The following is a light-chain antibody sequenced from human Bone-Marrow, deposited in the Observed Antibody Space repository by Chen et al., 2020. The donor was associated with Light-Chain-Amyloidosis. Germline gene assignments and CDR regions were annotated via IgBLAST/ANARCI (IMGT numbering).Light chain of an antibody. Sequence: SYALTQPPSVSVSPGQTARITCYGDDLPTKSAYWYQQKPGQAPVLVIHRDTERPSGSSDRFSGCGSGTTATLTSSGVQAADEADYHCQSADSSGTYEVIFGGGTKLTVL. J-gene: IGLJ2*01. CDR3: QSADSSGTYEVI. CDR2: RDT. V-gene: IGLV3-25*03. CDR1: DLPTKS.